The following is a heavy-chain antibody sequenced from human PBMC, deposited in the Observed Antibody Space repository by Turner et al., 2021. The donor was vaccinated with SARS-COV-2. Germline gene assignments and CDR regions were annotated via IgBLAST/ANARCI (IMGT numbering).Heavy chain of an antibody. CDR3: AKGRGTYYLLDFDY. J-gene: IGHJ4*02. Sequence: QVQLLESGGGVVQPGRSLRRSCAASGFPFSSYGMHWVRQAPGKGLEWVAVISYDGSNKYYADSLKGRFTISRDNSKNTLYLQMNSLRAEDTAVYYCAKGRGTYYLLDFDYWGQGTLVTVSS. CDR1: GFPFSSYG. D-gene: IGHD1-26*01. V-gene: IGHV3-30*18. CDR2: ISYDGSNK.